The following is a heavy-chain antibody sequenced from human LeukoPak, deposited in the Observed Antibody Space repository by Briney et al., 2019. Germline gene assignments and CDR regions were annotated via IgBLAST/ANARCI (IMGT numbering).Heavy chain of an antibody. V-gene: IGHV4-34*01. CDR3: ARGNRYYDYVWGSYRPYYFAY. D-gene: IGHD3-16*02. Sequence: PSETLSLTCAVYGGSFSGYYWSWIRQPPGKGLEWIGEINHSGSTNYNPSLKSRVTISVDTSKNQFSLKLSSVTAADTAVYYCARGNRYYDYVWGSYRPYYFAYWGQGTLVTVSS. CDR2: INHSGST. CDR1: GGSFSGYY. J-gene: IGHJ4*02.